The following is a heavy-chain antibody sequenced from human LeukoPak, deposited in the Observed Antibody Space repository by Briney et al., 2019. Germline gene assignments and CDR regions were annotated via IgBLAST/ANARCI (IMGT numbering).Heavy chain of an antibody. CDR3: ARAPLPQNYDYVWGSYRQYYFDY. J-gene: IGHJ4*02. D-gene: IGHD3-16*02. CDR1: GFTFTSYA. Sequence: ASVTVSCKASGFTFTSYAMHGVRRDSGQRLEFLGGINADIGNTKYSQEFQGRVTITRHTAAGTAYMELSSLRSEDMAVYYCARAPLPQNYDYVWGSYRQYYFDYWGQGTLVTVSS. CDR2: INADIGNT. V-gene: IGHV1-3*03.